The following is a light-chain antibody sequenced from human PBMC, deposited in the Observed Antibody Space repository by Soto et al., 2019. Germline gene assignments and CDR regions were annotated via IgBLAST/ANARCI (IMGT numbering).Light chain of an antibody. CDR2: DTS. Sequence: EIVLTQSPGTLSLSPGERATLSCRASQSVSSSYLAWYQQKPGQAPRLLIYDTSSTATGIPDRFTGSGSGTDFTLAISRLEPEDLAVYYCQQCGSSPSFGQGTKVELK. J-gene: IGKJ1*01. CDR1: QSVSSSY. CDR3: QQCGSSPS. V-gene: IGKV3-20*01.